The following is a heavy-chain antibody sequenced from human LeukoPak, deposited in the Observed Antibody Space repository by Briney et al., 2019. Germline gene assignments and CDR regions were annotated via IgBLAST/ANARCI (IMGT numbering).Heavy chain of an antibody. Sequence: PGESLRLSCAASGFTFSDYYMSWIRQAPGKGLEWVSYISSSGSTIYYADSVKGRFTIPRDNAKNSLYLQMNSLRAEDTAVYYCARDRTYYYDSSGSGGDGYWGQGTLVTVSS. CDR3: ARDRTYYYDSSGSGGDGY. J-gene: IGHJ4*02. CDR1: GFTFSDYY. V-gene: IGHV3-11*01. CDR2: ISSSGSTI. D-gene: IGHD3-22*01.